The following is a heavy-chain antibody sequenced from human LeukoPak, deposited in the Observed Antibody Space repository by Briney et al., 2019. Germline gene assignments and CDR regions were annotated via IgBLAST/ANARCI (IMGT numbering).Heavy chain of an antibody. J-gene: IGHJ4*02. CDR2: INHSGST. CDR3: ARNRGSYASDY. Sequence: SETLSLTCAVYGGSISGYYWSWIRQPPGKGLEWIGEINHSGSTNYNPSLKSRVTISVDTSKNQFSLKLSSVTAADTAVYYCARNRGSYASDYWGQGTLVTVSS. V-gene: IGHV4-34*01. D-gene: IGHD1-26*01. CDR1: GGSISGYY.